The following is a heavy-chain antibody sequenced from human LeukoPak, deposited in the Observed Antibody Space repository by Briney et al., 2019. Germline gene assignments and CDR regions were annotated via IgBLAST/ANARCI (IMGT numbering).Heavy chain of an antibody. CDR3: ARLEYSSSWYPAGVDY. V-gene: IGHV4-34*01. D-gene: IGHD6-13*01. J-gene: IGHJ4*02. Sequence: PSETLSLTCAVYGGSFSGYYWSWIRQPPGKGLEWMGYIYHSGSTYYNPSLKSRVTISVDTSKNQFSLKLSSVTAADTAVYYCARLEYSSSWYPAGVDYWGQGTLVTVSS. CDR1: GGSFSGYY. CDR2: IYHSGST.